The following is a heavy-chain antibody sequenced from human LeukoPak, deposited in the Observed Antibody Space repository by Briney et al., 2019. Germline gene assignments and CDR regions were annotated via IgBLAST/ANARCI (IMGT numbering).Heavy chain of an antibody. Sequence: GASVKVSCKASGYTFTSNTIHWVRQAPGQSLVWMAWINTGNGNTEYSQDFQDRVTITRDTSAGIAYMQLSSLTSEDMAVYYCARQVGRRFDSWGQGTLVTVSS. J-gene: IGHJ5*01. CDR3: ARQVGRRFDS. CDR2: INTGNGNT. CDR1: GYTFTSNT. V-gene: IGHV1-3*03. D-gene: IGHD1-26*01.